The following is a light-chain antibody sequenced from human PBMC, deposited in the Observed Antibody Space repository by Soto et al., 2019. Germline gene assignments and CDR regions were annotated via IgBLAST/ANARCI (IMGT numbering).Light chain of an antibody. V-gene: IGLV2-14*01. CDR3: SSYTSTTGNV. Sequence: QSALTQPASVSGSPGQSFTISCTGTSSDVGGYNYVSWYQQHPGKAPKLMIYEVSNRPSGVSNRFSGSKSGNTASLTISGLQAEDEADYYCSSYTSTTGNVFGTGTKFTV. CDR1: SSDVGGYNY. CDR2: EVS. J-gene: IGLJ1*01.